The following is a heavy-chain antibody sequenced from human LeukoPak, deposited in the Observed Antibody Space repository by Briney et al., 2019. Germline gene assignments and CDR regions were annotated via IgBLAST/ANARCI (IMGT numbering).Heavy chain of an antibody. CDR2: SSGSGGST. Sequence: VSXXXSGFTFSSXAMSWGRQAPGKGLEWGSGSSGSGGSTYYPDSVKGGFTIATDNTKNTLYLKMDRLRDEDTAVYYCAKDRLTAPXYYXXYW. CDR3: AKDRLTAPXYYXXY. J-gene: IGHJ4*01. V-gene: IGHV3-23*01. CDR1: GFTFSSXA. D-gene: IGHD1-20*01.